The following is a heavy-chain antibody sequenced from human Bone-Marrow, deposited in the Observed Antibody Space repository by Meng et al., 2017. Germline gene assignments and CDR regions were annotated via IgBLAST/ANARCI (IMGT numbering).Heavy chain of an antibody. CDR3: ARGCPYSSSWYSIWYYYYGMDV. CDR1: GGSFSGYY. J-gene: IGHJ6*02. V-gene: IGHV4-34*01. Sequence: SETLSLTCVVYGGSFSGYYWSWIRQPPGKGLEWIGEINHSGSTNYNPSLKSRVTISVDTSKNQFSLKLSSVTAADTAVYYCARGCPYSSSWYSIWYYYYGMDVWGQGTTVTVSS. D-gene: IGHD6-13*01. CDR2: INHSGST.